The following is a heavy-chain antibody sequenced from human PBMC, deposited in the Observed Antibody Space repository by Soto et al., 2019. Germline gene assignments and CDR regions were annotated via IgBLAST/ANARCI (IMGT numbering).Heavy chain of an antibody. CDR1: GGSVSSGSYY. J-gene: IGHJ4*02. CDR3: ARTSVVTAILFDY. CDR2: IYYSGST. D-gene: IGHD2-21*02. V-gene: IGHV4-61*01. Sequence: KTSETLSLTCTVSGGSVSSGSYYWSWIRHPPGKGLEWIGYIYYSGSTNYNPSLKSRVTISVDTSKNQFSLKLSSVTAADTAVYYCARTSVVTAILFDYWGQGTLVTVSS.